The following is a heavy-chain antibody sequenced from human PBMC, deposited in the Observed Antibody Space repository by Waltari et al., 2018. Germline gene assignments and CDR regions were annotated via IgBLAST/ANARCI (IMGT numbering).Heavy chain of an antibody. J-gene: IGHJ4*02. Sequence: EVQLVESGGGLVQPGRSLRLSCAASGFTFDDYAMHWVRQAPGKGLEWVSGISWNSGSIGYADSVKGRFTISRDNAKNSLYLQMNSLRAEDTAMYYCARQWPSTASDYWGQGTLVTVSS. CDR1: GFTFDDYA. V-gene: IGHV3-9*01. CDR3: ARQWPSTASDY. CDR2: ISWNSGSI. D-gene: IGHD4-4*01.